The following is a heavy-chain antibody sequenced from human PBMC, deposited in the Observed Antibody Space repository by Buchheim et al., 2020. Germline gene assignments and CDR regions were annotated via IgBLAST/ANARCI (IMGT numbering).Heavy chain of an antibody. V-gene: IGHV3-48*01. J-gene: IGHJ6*02. Sequence: EVQVVESGGGLVQPGGSLRLSCTASGFTFSSHSMNWVRQAAGKGLEWVSYISGGSRSIFYADSVKGRFTISRDNAKNSLYFQMNSLRAEDTAVYYCARDSRSAYGMDVWGQGTT. D-gene: IGHD6-6*01. CDR1: GFTFSSHS. CDR3: ARDSRSAYGMDV. CDR2: ISGGSRSI.